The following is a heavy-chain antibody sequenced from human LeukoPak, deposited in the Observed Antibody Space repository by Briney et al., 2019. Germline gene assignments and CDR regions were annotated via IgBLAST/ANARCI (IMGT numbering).Heavy chain of an antibody. CDR3: ARGRPGDYFDY. Sequence: ASVKVSCKASGYTFTGYYMHWVRQAPGQGLEWMGWINPNSGGTNYAQKFQGRVTVTRDTSISTAYMELSSLRSDDTAVFYCARGRPGDYFDYWGQGTLVTVSS. CDR2: INPNSGGT. V-gene: IGHV1-2*02. D-gene: IGHD6-25*01. CDR1: GYTFTGYY. J-gene: IGHJ4*02.